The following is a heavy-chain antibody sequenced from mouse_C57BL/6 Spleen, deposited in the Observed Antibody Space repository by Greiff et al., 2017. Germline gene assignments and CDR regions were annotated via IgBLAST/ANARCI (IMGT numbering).Heavy chain of an antibody. D-gene: IGHD2-2*01. CDR1: GFNIKDDY. V-gene: IGHV14-4*01. J-gene: IGHJ3*01. CDR3: TTPYGYDRIAFAC. Sequence: VQLQQSGAELVRPGASVKLSCTASGFNIKDDYMHWVKQRPEQGLEWIGWIDPENGDTEYASKFQGKATITADTSSNTAYLQLSSLTSEDTAVYYCTTPYGYDRIAFACWGQGTLVTV. CDR2: IDPENGDT.